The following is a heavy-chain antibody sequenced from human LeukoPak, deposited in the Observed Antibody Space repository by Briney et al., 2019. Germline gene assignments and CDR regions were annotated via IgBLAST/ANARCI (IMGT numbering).Heavy chain of an antibody. CDR1: GFTFSSYW. D-gene: IGHD3-10*01. Sequence: GGSLRLSCAASGFTFSSYWMHWVRQAPAKGLEWVSLINDSGGNTYYADSVKGRFTISRDNSKSTLFLQMSSLRAEDTAVYYCAKTSAGVRGGYIDYCGQGTLVTVSS. V-gene: IGHV3-23*01. CDR2: INDSGGNT. CDR3: AKTSAGVRGGYIDY. J-gene: IGHJ4*02.